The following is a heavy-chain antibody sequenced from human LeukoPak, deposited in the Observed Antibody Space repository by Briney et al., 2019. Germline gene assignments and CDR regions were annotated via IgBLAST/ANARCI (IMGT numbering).Heavy chain of an antibody. CDR1: GGTFSSYA. V-gene: IGHV1-69*01. Sequence: SVKVSCTASGGTFSSYAISWVRQAPGQGLEWMGGIIPIFGTANYAQKFQGRVTITADESTSTAYMELSSLRSEDTAVYYCARLFGDAVAGRVSVWYFDLWGRGTLVTVSS. CDR3: ARLFGDAVAGRVSVWYFDL. D-gene: IGHD6-19*01. J-gene: IGHJ2*01. CDR2: IIPIFGTA.